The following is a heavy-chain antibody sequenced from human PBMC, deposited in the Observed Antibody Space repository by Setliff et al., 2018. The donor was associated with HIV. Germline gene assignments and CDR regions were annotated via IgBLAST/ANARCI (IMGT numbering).Heavy chain of an antibody. CDR1: GFSFTRSA. CDR2: IVVDSGNT. D-gene: IGHD3-10*01. V-gene: IGHV1-58*02. Sequence: SVKVSCKASGFSFTRSATQWVRQARGQRLEWIGWIVVDSGNTNYAQKFQERVTITRDMSTSTAYMELSSLRSEDTAVYYCAAPMYYFGIDAFDVWGQGTMVTVSS. CDR3: AAPMYYFGIDAFDV. J-gene: IGHJ3*01.